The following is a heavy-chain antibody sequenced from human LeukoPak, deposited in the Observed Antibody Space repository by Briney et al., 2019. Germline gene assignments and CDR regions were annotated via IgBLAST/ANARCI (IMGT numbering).Heavy chain of an antibody. D-gene: IGHD2-15*01. J-gene: IGHJ4*02. V-gene: IGHV1-46*01. CDR3: ARVDGAVAAIDY. CDR1: GITFTFYA. CDR2: INPSGGSA. Sequence: ASVKVSCKAFGITFTFYAIHWVRQAPGQGLEWMGIINPSGGSASYAQKFQGRVTMTRDTSTNTVYMELSSLRSEDTAVYYCARVDGAVAAIDYWGQGTLVTVSS.